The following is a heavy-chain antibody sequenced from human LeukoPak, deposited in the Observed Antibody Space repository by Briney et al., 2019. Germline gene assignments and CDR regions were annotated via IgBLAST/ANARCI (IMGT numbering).Heavy chain of an antibody. D-gene: IGHD5-12*01. V-gene: IGHV3-74*03. Sequence: GGSLRLSCLASGFTLSDHWMYWVRQGPSRGLAHVSRVESDASRTTYADSVKGRFTISRDDAKNTMYLQMNSLRVDDTAVYYCVKGGHKLDIQTTHYYYGLDVWGQGTTVAVS. J-gene: IGHJ6*02. CDR1: GFTLSDHW. CDR2: VESDASRT. CDR3: VKGGHKLDIQTTHYYYGLDV.